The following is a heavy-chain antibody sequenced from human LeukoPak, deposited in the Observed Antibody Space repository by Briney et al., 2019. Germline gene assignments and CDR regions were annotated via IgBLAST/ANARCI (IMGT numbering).Heavy chain of an antibody. Sequence: KSSETLSLTCTVSGGPISSYYWSWIRQPPGRGLEWIGYIYYSGSTNYNPSLKSRVTISVDTSKNQFSLKLSSVTAADTAVYYCARLRYGSGSYFGETYYYYGMDVWGQGTTVTVSS. CDR2: IYYSGST. D-gene: IGHD3-10*01. V-gene: IGHV4-59*01. CDR3: ARLRYGSGSYFGETYYYYGMDV. J-gene: IGHJ6*02. CDR1: GGPISSYY.